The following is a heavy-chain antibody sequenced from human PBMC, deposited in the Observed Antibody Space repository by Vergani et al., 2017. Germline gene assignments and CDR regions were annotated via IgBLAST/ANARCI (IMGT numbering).Heavy chain of an antibody. V-gene: IGHV3-23*01. Sequence: EVQLLESGGGLVQPGGSLRLSCAASGFTFSSYAMSWVRQAPGKGLEWVSTISGSGISKYYADSVKGRLTISRDNSKNTLYLLMNSRRAEDTAVYYCAKTFRGGQPNFDAFDIWGQGTMVTVSS. D-gene: IGHD3-10*01. CDR1: GFTFSSYA. CDR2: ISGSGISK. CDR3: AKTFRGGQPNFDAFDI. J-gene: IGHJ3*02.